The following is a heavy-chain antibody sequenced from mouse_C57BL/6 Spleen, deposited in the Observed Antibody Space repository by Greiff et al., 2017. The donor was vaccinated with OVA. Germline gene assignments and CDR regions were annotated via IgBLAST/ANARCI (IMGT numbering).Heavy chain of an antibody. D-gene: IGHD1-1*01. CDR3: ARGGYYYGSSYVYFDV. CDR2: ISSGSSTI. CDR1: GFTFSDYG. J-gene: IGHJ1*03. V-gene: IGHV5-17*01. Sequence: EVQGVESGGGLVKPGGSLKLSCAASGFTFSDYGMHWVRQAPEKGLEWVAYISSGSSTIYYADTVKGRFTISRDNAKNTLFLQMTSLRSEDTAMYYCARGGYYYGSSYVYFDVWGTGTTVTVSS.